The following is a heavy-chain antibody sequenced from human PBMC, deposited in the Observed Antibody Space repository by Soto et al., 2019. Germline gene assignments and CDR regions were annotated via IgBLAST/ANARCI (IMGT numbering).Heavy chain of an antibody. CDR3: ARGRGDGYNQNWYFDL. J-gene: IGHJ2*01. CDR1: GGSFSGYY. V-gene: IGHV4-34*01. CDR2: INNGGSS. Sequence: PSETLSLTCAVYGGSFSGYYWSWIRRPPGKGLEWIGEINNGGSSNYNPSLKSRGSMSVGTSNNQFSLKLTSVTAADTAVYYCARGRGDGYNQNWYFDLWGRGTLVTVSS. D-gene: IGHD3-10*01.